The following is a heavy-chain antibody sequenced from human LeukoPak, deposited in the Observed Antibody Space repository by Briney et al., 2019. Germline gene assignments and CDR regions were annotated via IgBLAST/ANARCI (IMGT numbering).Heavy chain of an antibody. D-gene: IGHD3-3*01. V-gene: IGHV3-9*01. CDR2: ISWNSGSI. J-gene: IGHJ4*02. CDR1: GFTFDDYA. Sequence: GRSLRLSCAASGFTFDDYAMHWVRQAPGKGLEWVSGISWNSGSIGYADSVKGRFTISRDNAKNSLYLQMNSLRVEDTALYYCAKGYYDFWSGPDYWGQGTLVTVSS. CDR3: AKGYYDFWSGPDY.